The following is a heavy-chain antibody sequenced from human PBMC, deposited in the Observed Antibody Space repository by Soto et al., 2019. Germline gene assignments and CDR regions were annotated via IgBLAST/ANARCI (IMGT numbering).Heavy chain of an antibody. CDR3: ARERRYCSGGSCLGYYYYYGMDV. J-gene: IGHJ6*02. V-gene: IGHV4-34*01. CDR2: INHSGST. Sequence: SETLSLTCTVSGGSISGYYWSWIRQPPGKGLEWIGEINHSGSTNYNPSLKSRVTISVDTSKNQFSLKLSSVTAADTAVYYCARERRYCSGGSCLGYYYYYGMDVWGQGTTVTVSS. D-gene: IGHD2-15*01. CDR1: GGSISGYY.